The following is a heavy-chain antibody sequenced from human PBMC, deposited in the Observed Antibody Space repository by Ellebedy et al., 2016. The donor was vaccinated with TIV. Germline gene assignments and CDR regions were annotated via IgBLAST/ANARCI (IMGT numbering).Heavy chain of an antibody. D-gene: IGHD2-2*01. CDR3: SRHTEYALDY. Sequence: GESLKISCAASGFTFNTYSMHWVRQAPGKGLEWVALISYDGSNEYYADSVKGRFTISRDNAKNTLYLQMNSLRAEDTAVYYCSRHTEYALDYWGQGALVTVSS. CDR2: ISYDGSNE. J-gene: IGHJ4*02. V-gene: IGHV3-30-3*01. CDR1: GFTFNTYS.